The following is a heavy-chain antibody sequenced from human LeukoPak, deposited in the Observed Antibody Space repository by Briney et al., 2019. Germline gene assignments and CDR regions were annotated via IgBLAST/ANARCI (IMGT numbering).Heavy chain of an antibody. CDR2: IYISGST. CDR1: GGSISSDY. Sequence: PSETLSLTCTVSGGSISGGSISSDYWSWIRQPAGKGLEWIGRIYISGSTNSNPSLKSRVSMSVDTSKNQFSLKLTSVTAADTAVYYCARRAGAYSHPYDYWGQGTLVTVSS. CDR3: ARRAGAYSHPYDY. D-gene: IGHD4/OR15-4a*01. V-gene: IGHV4-4*07. J-gene: IGHJ4*02.